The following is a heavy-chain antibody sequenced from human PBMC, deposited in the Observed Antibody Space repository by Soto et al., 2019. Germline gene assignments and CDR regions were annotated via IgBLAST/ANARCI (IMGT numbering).Heavy chain of an antibody. CDR3: RGYCSGGSCGDAFDI. CDR1: GFTFSSYA. J-gene: IGHJ3*02. V-gene: IGHV3-23*01. D-gene: IGHD2-15*01. Sequence: PGGSLRLSCAASGFTFSSYAMSWVRQAPGKGLEWVSAISGSGGSTYYADSVKGRFTISRDNSKNTLYLQMNSLRAEDTAVYYCRGYCSGGSCGDAFDIWGQGTIVTVSS. CDR2: ISGSGGST.